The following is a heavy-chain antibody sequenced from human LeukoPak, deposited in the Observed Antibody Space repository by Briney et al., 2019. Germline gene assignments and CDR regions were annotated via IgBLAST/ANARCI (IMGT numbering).Heavy chain of an antibody. D-gene: IGHD5-18*01. Sequence: PGGSLRLSCAASGFTVSNNYMNWVRQAPGKGLEWVSLIYSGGTTYYADSVKGRFTISRDGSKNTLYLQMNSLRVEGTAVCYCARDPPAVTANTYGWGQGTLVTVSS. V-gene: IGHV3-66*01. CDR3: ARDPPAVTANTYG. CDR1: GFTVSNNY. CDR2: IYSGGTT. J-gene: IGHJ4*02.